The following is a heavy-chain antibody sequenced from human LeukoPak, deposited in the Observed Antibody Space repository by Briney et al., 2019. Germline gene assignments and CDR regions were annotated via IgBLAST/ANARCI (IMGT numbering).Heavy chain of an antibody. CDR1: GFTFSSYG. D-gene: IGHD6-19*01. J-gene: IGHJ6*03. CDR2: ISGSGGST. V-gene: IGHV3-23*01. Sequence: GGSLRLSCAASGFTFSSYGMSWVRQAPGKGLEWVSAISGSGGSTYYADSVKGRFTISRDNSKNTLYLQMNSLRAEDTAVYYCARSGSGWYYYYYMDVWGKGTTVTISS. CDR3: ARSGSGWYYYYYMDV.